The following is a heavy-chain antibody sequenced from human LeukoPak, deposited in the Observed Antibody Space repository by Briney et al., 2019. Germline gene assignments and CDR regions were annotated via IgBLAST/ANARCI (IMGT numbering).Heavy chain of an antibody. CDR2: ISYDGSNK. CDR3: AKRWAYGSGSYTSDLDY. J-gene: IGHJ4*02. CDR1: GFTFSSYG. D-gene: IGHD3-10*01. V-gene: IGHV3-30*18. Sequence: GGSLRLSCAASGFTFSSYGMHWVRQAPGKGLEWVAVISYDGSNKYYADSVKGRFTISRDNSKNTLYLQMNSLRAEDTAVYYCAKRWAYGSGSYTSDLDYWGQGTLVTVSS.